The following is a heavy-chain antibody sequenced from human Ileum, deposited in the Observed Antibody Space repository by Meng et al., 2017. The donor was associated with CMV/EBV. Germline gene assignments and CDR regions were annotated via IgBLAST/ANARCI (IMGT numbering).Heavy chain of an antibody. CDR1: GFSVSSDY. V-gene: IGHV3-53*01. J-gene: IGHJ4*02. Sequence: GSLRLSCVVSGFSVSSDYMPWVRQAPGKGLEWVSVIYSDGNTYHADSVRGRFTISRDISKNTVYLQVNSLRAEDTAIYYCTTHSGGYWGQGTLVTVSS. CDR3: TTHSGGY. CDR2: IYSDGNT.